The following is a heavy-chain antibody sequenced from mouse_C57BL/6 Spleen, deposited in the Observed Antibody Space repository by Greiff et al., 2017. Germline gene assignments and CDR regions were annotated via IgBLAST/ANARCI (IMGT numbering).Heavy chain of an antibody. V-gene: IGHV1-81*01. CDR1: GYTFTSYG. D-gene: IGHD1-1*01. CDR2: INPRSGNT. Sequence: QVQLQQSGAELARPGASVKLSCKASGYTFTSYGISWVKQRTGQGLEWIGEINPRSGNTYYNEKFKGRATLTADKSSSTAYMELRILTTDDSAVYYCARKGLARCFDYWGTGTTLTVSS. J-gene: IGHJ2*01. CDR3: ARKGLARCFDY.